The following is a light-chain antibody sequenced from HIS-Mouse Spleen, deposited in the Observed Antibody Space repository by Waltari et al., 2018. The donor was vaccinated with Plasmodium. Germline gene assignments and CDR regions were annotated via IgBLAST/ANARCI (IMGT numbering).Light chain of an antibody. Sequence: QSALTQPASVSGSPGQSITISCTGTSSDVGGYNYVSWNQQHPGKAPNPMIYDVSNRPSGVSNRVSGSKSGNTASLTISGLQAEDEADYYCSSYTSSSWVFGGGTKLTVL. CDR1: SSDVGGYNY. CDR3: SSYTSSSWV. V-gene: IGLV2-14*03. CDR2: DVS. J-gene: IGLJ3*02.